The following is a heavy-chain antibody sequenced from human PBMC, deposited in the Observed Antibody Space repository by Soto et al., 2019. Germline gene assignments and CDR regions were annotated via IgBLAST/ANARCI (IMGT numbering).Heavy chain of an antibody. V-gene: IGHV3-23*01. CDR1: GFTFSSYA. J-gene: IGHJ4*02. CDR2: ISGSGGST. Sequence: GGSLRLSCAASGFTFSSYAMSWVRQAPGKGLEWVSAISGSGGSTYYADSVKGRFTISRDNSKNTLYLQMNRLRAEDTAVYYCAKDPGRDGYNLGLVYWGQGTLVTVSS. D-gene: IGHD5-12*01. CDR3: AKDPGRDGYNLGLVY.